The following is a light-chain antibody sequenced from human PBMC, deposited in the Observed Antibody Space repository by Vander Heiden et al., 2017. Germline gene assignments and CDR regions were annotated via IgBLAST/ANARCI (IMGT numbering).Light chain of an antibody. CDR2: AAS. J-gene: IGKJ4*01. CDR1: QSISSY. CDR3: QQSYSTPQ. Sequence: DIQMTQSPSSLSASVGDRVTITCRASQSISSYLNWYQQKPGKAPKLLIYAASSLQSGVPSRFSGSGSGTDFTLTISRLQPEDFATYYCQQSYSTPQFGGGTKVEIK. V-gene: IGKV1-39*01.